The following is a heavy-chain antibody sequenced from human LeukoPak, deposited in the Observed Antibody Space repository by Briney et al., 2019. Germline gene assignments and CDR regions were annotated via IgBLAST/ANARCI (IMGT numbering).Heavy chain of an antibody. CDR2: INHSGST. Sequence: PSQTLSLTCAVYGGSFSGYYWSWIRQPPGKGLEWIGEINHSGSTNYNPSLKSRVTISVDTSKNQFSLKLSSVTAADTAVYYCARGASRYSSLKAEYFQHWGQGTLVTVSS. V-gene: IGHV4-34*01. CDR3: ARGASRYSSLKAEYFQH. D-gene: IGHD6-6*01. J-gene: IGHJ1*01. CDR1: GGSFSGYY.